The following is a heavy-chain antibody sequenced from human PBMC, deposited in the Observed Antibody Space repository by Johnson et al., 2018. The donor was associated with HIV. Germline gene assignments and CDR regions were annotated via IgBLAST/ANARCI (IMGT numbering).Heavy chain of an antibody. V-gene: IGHV3-73*01. Sequence: VQLVESGGGVVQPGGSLRLSCAASGFTFSRFSMNWVRQAPGKGLEWVGRIRSKANSYATAYAASVKGRFTISRDASKNTAYLQMNSLKTEDTAVYYCTRQSFLAVAGIYEAFDIWGQGTMVTVCS. CDR3: TRQSFLAVAGIYEAFDI. CDR2: IRSKANSYAT. D-gene: IGHD6-19*01. J-gene: IGHJ3*02. CDR1: GFTFSRFS.